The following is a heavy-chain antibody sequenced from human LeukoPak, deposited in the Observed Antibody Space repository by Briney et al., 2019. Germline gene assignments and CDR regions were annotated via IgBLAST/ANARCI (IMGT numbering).Heavy chain of an antibody. V-gene: IGHV3-64D*06. CDR1: GFTVSTHA. Sequence: GGSLRLSCSASGFTVSTHAMHWVRQAPGKGLEYVSAISRDGAGTYYADSVKGRFTISRDISKNTLYLHMSSLRAEDTAVYYCARGGWYYGYWGQGTLVTVSS. J-gene: IGHJ4*02. CDR2: ISRDGAGT. D-gene: IGHD6-19*01. CDR3: ARGGWYYGY.